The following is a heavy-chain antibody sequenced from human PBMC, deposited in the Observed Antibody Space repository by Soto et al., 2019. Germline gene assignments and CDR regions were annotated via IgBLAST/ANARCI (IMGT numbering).Heavy chain of an antibody. D-gene: IGHD5-12*01. CDR3: ASEHGGYDHGEYYYHGVDV. CDR1: GFSLSTYW. J-gene: IGHJ6*02. Sequence: EVQLVESGGGLVQPGGSLRLSCTASGFSLSTYWMHWVRQVPGKGLIWVSRINTDGSSTTYADSVKGRFTISRDNAKNTLYLQMNSLRAADTAVYYCASEHGGYDHGEYYYHGVDVWGQGTTVTVSS. CDR2: INTDGSST. V-gene: IGHV3-74*03.